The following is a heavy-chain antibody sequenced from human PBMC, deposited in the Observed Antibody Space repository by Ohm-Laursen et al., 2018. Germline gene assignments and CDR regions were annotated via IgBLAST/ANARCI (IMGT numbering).Heavy chain of an antibody. CDR2: ISYDGSNK. Sequence: SLRLSCAASGFTFSSYGMHWVRQAPGKGLEWVAVISYDGSNKYYADSVKGRFTISRDNSKNTLYLQMSSLRAEDTAVYYCARDPPEYYGILTGYHPPAIDIWGQGTMVTVSS. D-gene: IGHD3-9*01. CDR3: ARDPPEYYGILTGYHPPAIDI. V-gene: IGHV3-30*03. J-gene: IGHJ3*02. CDR1: GFTFSSYG.